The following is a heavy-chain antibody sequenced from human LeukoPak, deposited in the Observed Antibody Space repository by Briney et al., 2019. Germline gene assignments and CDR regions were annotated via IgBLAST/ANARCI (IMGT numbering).Heavy chain of an antibody. CDR3: ARDRGRSGYENDAFDI. CDR1: GFTFRTYA. CDR2: IWYDGSHQ. V-gene: IGHV3-33*01. J-gene: IGHJ3*02. Sequence: PGRSLRLSCAASGFTFRTYAMHWVRQAPGKGLEWVAVIWYDGSHQYYADSVKGRFSISRDNSKNTLYLQINSLRAEDTAVYYCARDRGRSGYENDAFDIWGQGTRATVSS. D-gene: IGHD5-12*01.